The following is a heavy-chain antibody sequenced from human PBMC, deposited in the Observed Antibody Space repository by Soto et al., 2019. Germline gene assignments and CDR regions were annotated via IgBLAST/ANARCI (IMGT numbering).Heavy chain of an antibody. CDR1: GFSLSRSGVG. CDR3: TRISFRVAMDV. J-gene: IGHJ6*02. Sequence: QITLKEYGPTLVTPTQTLTLTCSFSGFSLSRSGVGVGWIRQPPGKALEWLAHIYWNDDRRYNPSLKNRLTITKDTSSNNVVLVLTDMDSVDSGTYFGTRISFRVAMDVWGQGTTVTVSS. V-gene: IGHV2-5*01. CDR2: IYWNDDR.